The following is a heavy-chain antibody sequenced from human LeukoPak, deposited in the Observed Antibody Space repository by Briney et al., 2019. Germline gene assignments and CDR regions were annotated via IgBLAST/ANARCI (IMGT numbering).Heavy chain of an antibody. D-gene: IGHD1-1*01. CDR3: ARVRGTTGTTALDAFDI. V-gene: IGHV3-21*01. CDR2: ISSSSSYI. J-gene: IGHJ3*02. CDR1: GFTFSAYS. Sequence: GGSLRLSCAASGFTFSAYSMNWVRQAPGKGLEWVSSISSSSSYIYYADSVKGRFTISRDNAKNSLYLQMNSLRAEDTAVYYCARVRGTTGTTALDAFDIWGQGTMVTVSS.